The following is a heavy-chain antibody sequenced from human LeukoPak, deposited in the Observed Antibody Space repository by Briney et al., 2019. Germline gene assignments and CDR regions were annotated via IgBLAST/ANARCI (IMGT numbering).Heavy chain of an antibody. Sequence: SVKVSCKASGGTFSSYAISWVRQAPGQGLEWMGRIIPILGIANYAQKFQGRVTITADKSTSTAYMELSSLRSEDTAVYYCARAITMTVVVPPDYWGQGTLVTVSS. V-gene: IGHV1-69*04. D-gene: IGHD3-22*01. CDR2: IIPILGIA. J-gene: IGHJ4*02. CDR1: GGTFSSYA. CDR3: ARAITMTVVVPPDY.